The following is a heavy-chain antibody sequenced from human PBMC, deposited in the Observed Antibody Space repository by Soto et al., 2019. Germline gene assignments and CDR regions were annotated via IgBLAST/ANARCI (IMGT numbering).Heavy chain of an antibody. CDR2: INHSGST. CDR1: GGSFSGYY. J-gene: IGHJ5*02. D-gene: IGHD3-9*01. V-gene: IGHV4-34*01. CDR3: ARGRTDYDILTGYSPIDP. Sequence: PSETLSLTCAAYGGSFSGYYLSWIRQPPGMGLEWVGEINHSGSTNYNPSPKSRVTISVDTSKNQFSLKVSSVTAADTAVYYCARGRTDYDILTGYSPIDPWGQGTLGTVSS.